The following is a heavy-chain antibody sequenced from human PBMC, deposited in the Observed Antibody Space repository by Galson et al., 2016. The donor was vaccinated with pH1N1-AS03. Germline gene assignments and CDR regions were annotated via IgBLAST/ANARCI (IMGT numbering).Heavy chain of an antibody. D-gene: IGHD3-3*01. CDR3: ARGSGSPHWFDP. CDR1: GFTFSIYA. V-gene: IGHV3-23*01. J-gene: IGHJ5*02. CDR2: VGAVGGSL. Sequence: SLRLSCAASGFTFSIYAMHWVRQAPGKGLEWVSGVGAVGGSLRYAESMKGRFTVSRDNSKGTLDLQMNSLRADDTAVYYCARGSGSPHWFDPWGQGTLVTVSS.